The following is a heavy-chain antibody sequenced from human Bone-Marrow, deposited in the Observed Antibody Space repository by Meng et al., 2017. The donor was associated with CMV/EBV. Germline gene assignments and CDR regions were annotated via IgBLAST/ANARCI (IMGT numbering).Heavy chain of an antibody. V-gene: IGHV3-11*04. CDR3: ARGRGVAVPAAIES. CDR1: GSTFSDYY. Sequence: GESLKISCAASGSTFSDYYMTWIRQAPGKGLEWVSSISSSGTNIDYTDSVKGRFTISRDNSKNTLYLQMDSLRGEDTAVYFCARGRGVAVPAAIESWGQGTLVTVSS. CDR2: ISSSGTNI. D-gene: IGHD2-2*01. J-gene: IGHJ4*02.